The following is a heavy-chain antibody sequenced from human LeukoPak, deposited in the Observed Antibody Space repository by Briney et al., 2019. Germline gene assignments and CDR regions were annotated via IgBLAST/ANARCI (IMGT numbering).Heavy chain of an antibody. J-gene: IGHJ5*02. V-gene: IGHV1-46*01. D-gene: IGHD2-2*01. CDR1: GYTFTSYY. Sequence: ASVKVSRKASGYTFTSYYMHWVRQAPGQGLEWMGIINPSGGSTSYAQKFQGRVTMTRDTSTSTVYMELSSLRSEDTAVYYCARSWSGIIVVVPAAPEDNWFDPWGQGTLVTVSS. CDR2: INPSGGST. CDR3: ARSWSGIIVVVPAAPEDNWFDP.